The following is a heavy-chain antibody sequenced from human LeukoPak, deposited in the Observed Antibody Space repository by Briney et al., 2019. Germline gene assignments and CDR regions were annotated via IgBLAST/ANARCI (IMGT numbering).Heavy chain of an antibody. CDR1: GYSFTSYW. V-gene: IGHV5-51*01. CDR2: IYPGDSDT. CDR3: ARHLSGCSGGSCYGDYDY. J-gene: IGHJ4*02. D-gene: IGHD2-15*01. Sequence: GASLKISCKGSGYSFTSYWIGWVRQMPGKGLEWMGIIYPGDSDTRYSPSFQGQVTISADKSISTAYLQWSSLKASDTAMYYCARHLSGCSGGSCYGDYDYWGQGTLVTVSS.